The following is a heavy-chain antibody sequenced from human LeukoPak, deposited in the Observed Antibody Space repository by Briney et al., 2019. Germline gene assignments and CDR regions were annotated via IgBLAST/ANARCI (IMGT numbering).Heavy chain of an antibody. D-gene: IGHD6-19*01. CDR3: ARDQAHLVAGKLDY. Sequence: PGGSLRLSCAASGFTFSSYSMNWVRQAPGKGLEWVSSISSSSSYIYYADSAKGRFTISRDNAKNSLYLLMNSLRAEDTAVYYCARDQAHLVAGKLDYWGQGTLVTVSS. CDR2: ISSSSSYI. J-gene: IGHJ4*02. CDR1: GFTFSSYS. V-gene: IGHV3-21*01.